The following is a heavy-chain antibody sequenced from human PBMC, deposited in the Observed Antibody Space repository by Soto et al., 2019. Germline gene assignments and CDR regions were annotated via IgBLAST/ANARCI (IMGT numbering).Heavy chain of an antibody. V-gene: IGHV1-69*13. CDR3: AREWGYCSSTSCYDHWFDP. D-gene: IGHD2-2*01. J-gene: IGHJ5*02. CDR2: IIPIFGTA. CDR1: GGTFSSYA. Sequence: SVKVSCKASGGTFSSYAISWVRQAPGQGLEWMGGIIPIFGTANYAQKFQGRVTITADESTSTAYMELSSLRSEDTAVYYCAREWGYCSSTSCYDHWFDPCGQGTLVTVSS.